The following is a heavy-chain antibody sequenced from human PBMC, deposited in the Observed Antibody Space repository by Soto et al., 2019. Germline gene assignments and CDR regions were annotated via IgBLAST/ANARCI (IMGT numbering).Heavy chain of an antibody. CDR2: IYYSGST. J-gene: IGHJ4*02. CDR3: ARRTVNIRTFYSGLKTHCFDY. D-gene: IGHD6-19*01. Sequence: QLQLQESGPGLVKPSETLSLTCAVSGGSISSSSYYWGWIRQPPGKGLEWIGSIYYSGSTYYTPSLPRRLAISVDTSTHQFSLKLNSVAAADTAVYYCARRTVNIRTFYSGLKTHCFDYWGQGTLVTVSS. CDR1: GGSISSSSYY. V-gene: IGHV4-39*01.